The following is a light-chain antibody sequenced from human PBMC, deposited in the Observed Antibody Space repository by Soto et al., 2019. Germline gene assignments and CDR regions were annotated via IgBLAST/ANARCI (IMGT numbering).Light chain of an antibody. V-gene: IGLV2-14*01. CDR2: EVA. Sequence: QSALTQPASVSGSPGQSITISCTGTSSDVGGYNYVSWYRHQPNKAPKLVIYEVANRPSGVSNRFSGSKSGNTASLTISGLQAEDEADYYCSSYAGSNNLVFGGGTKVTVL. CDR1: SSDVGGYNY. CDR3: SSYAGSNNLV. J-gene: IGLJ2*01.